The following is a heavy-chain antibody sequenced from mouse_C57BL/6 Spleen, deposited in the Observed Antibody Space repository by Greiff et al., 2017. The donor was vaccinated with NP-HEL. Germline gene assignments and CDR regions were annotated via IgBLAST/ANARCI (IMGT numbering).Heavy chain of an antibody. J-gene: IGHJ4*01. CDR3: ARSGGLYYYGSSPLAMDY. CDR1: GYTFTSYW. D-gene: IGHD1-1*01. V-gene: IGHV1-50*01. CDR2: IDPSDSYT. Sequence: QVQLQQPGAELVKPGASVKLSCKASGYTFTSYWMQWVKQRPGQGLEWIGEIDPSDSYTNYNQKFKGKATLTVDTSSSTAYMQLSSLTSEDSAVYYCARSGGLYYYGSSPLAMDYWGQGTSVTVSS.